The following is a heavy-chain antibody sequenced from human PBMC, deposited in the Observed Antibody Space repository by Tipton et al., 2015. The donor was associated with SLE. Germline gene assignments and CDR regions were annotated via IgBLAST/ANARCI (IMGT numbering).Heavy chain of an antibody. V-gene: IGHV1-8*01. CDR2: LNPNSANT. CDR3: ARVVTQPPGFYDIDV. Sequence: QSGPEVKKPGASVKVSCKASGYTFTSYDINWVRQAPGQGLEWMAWLNPNSANTGYAQKFQGRVTITRNTSITTAYMELSSLRSEDTAVYYCARVVTQPPGFYDIDVWGQGTTVTVSS. D-gene: IGHD3-10*01. CDR1: GYTFTSYD. J-gene: IGHJ6*02.